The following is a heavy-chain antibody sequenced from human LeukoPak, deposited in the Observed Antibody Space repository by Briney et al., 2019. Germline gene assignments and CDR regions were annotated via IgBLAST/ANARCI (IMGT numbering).Heavy chain of an antibody. CDR3: ARDSSSWYYFDY. V-gene: IGHV3-30*02. CDR2: IRYDGSNK. J-gene: IGHJ4*02. CDR1: GFTFTSYG. Sequence: GGSLRLSCAASGFTFTSYGMHWVRQAPGKGLEWVTFIRYDGSNKYYADSVKGRFTISRDNSKNTLYLQMNSLRAEDTAVYYCARDSSSWYYFDYWGQGTLVTVSS. D-gene: IGHD6-13*01.